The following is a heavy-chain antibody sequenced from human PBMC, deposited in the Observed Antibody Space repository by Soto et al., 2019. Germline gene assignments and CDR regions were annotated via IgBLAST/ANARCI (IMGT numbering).Heavy chain of an antibody. J-gene: IGHJ5*01. CDR3: ARDNHLGYCSGGSCYGLDS. D-gene: IGHD2-15*01. CDR1: GFTFSIYG. V-gene: IGHV3-33*01. Sequence: ESGGGVVQPGRSPSLSCAASGFTFSIYGMHWVRQAPGKGLEWVAIAWFDGSIEYYADSVKGRFTISRDNSKNTLYLQMNSLRAEDTAVYYCARDNHLGYCSGGSCYGLDSWGQGTLVTVSS. CDR2: AWFDGSIE.